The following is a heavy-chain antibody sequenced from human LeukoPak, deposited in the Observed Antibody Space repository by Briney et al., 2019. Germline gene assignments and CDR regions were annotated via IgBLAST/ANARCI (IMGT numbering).Heavy chain of an antibody. CDR1: GFTFSSYA. J-gene: IGHJ3*01. Sequence: GGSLRLSCAASGFTFSSYALNWVRQAPGKGLEWVSLIGASGESTYYADSVKGRFTISRDNSKNTLSLQMNSLRVEDTAMYFCAKDIQLSTWGLGTMVTVSS. CDR2: IGASGEST. CDR3: AKDIQLST. D-gene: IGHD5-24*01. V-gene: IGHV3-23*01.